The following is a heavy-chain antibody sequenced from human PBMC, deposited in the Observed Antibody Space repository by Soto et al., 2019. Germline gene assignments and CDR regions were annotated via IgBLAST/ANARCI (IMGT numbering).Heavy chain of an antibody. CDR3: AKDLQGYSYGYSVYYYYGMDV. D-gene: IGHD5-18*01. J-gene: IGHJ6*02. V-gene: IGHV3-9*01. CDR1: GFSFGDYG. Sequence: EVQLVESGGGLVQPGRSLRLSCTASGFSFGDYGMYWVRQAPGKGLEWVSGISWDSGSIGYADSVKGRFTISRDNTKNSLYLQMNSLRAEDTALYYCAKDLQGYSYGYSVYYYYGMDVWGQGTTVTVSS. CDR2: ISWDSGSI.